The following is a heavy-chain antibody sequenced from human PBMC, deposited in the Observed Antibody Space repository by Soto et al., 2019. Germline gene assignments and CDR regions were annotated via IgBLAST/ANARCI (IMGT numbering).Heavy chain of an antibody. Sequence: QVQLQESGPGLVKPSQTLSLICTVSGGSISNDGYYWSWIRQHPGKGLEWIGYIFYSGTAYYNPSLKSLNTMSLDSSKIQFSLKLHSLSAVDTAVYYCVGDHVVTAHYYGMDFWGQGTTFTISS. V-gene: IGHV4-31*01. J-gene: IGHJ6*02. CDR1: GGSISNDGYY. D-gene: IGHD2-15*01. CDR3: VGDHVVTAHYYGMDF. CDR2: IFYSGTA.